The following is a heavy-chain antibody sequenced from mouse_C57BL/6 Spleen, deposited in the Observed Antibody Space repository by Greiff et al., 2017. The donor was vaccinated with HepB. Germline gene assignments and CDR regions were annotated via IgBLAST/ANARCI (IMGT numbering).Heavy chain of an antibody. J-gene: IGHJ4*01. Sequence: QVQLQQSGAELVKPGASVKLSCKASGYTFTSYWMHWVKQRPGQGLEWIGMIHPNSGSTNYNEKFKSKATLTVDKSSSTAYMQLSSLTSEDSAVYYCASIYSDAMDYWGQGTSVTVSS. D-gene: IGHD1-1*01. CDR2: IHPNSGST. CDR1: GYTFTSYW. V-gene: IGHV1-64*01. CDR3: ASIYSDAMDY.